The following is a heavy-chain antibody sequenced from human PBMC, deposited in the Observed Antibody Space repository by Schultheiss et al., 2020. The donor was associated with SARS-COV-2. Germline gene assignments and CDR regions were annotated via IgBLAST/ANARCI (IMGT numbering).Heavy chain of an antibody. Sequence: SQTLSLTCTVSGGSISSSSYYWGWIRQPPGKGLEWIGEINHSGSTYYNPSLKSRVTISVDTSKNQFSLKLSSVTAADTAVYYCARDIAAFDYWGQGPLVTVSS. CDR3: ARDIAAFDY. J-gene: IGHJ4*02. CDR2: INHSGST. CDR1: GGSISSSSYY. D-gene: IGHD6-6*01. V-gene: IGHV4-39*07.